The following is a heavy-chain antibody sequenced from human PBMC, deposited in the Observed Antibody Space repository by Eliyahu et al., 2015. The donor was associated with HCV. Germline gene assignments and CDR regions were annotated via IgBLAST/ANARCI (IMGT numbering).Heavy chain of an antibody. D-gene: IGHD3-22*01. CDR3: VKASSSGYYYTVLDY. CDR2: ISSDGGTT. J-gene: IGHJ4*02. V-gene: IGHV3-64D*08. Sequence: EVQLVESGGGLVQPGGSLRLSCSASGFXFXSYAMQWVRQAPGKGLGYVSAISSDGGTTYYADSVKGRFTTSRDRSKNTLYLQMSSLRPEDTAVYYCVKASSSGYYYTVLDYWGQGTLVTVSS. CDR1: GFXFXSYA.